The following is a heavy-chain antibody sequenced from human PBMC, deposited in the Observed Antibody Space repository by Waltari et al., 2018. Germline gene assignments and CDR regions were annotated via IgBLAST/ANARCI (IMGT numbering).Heavy chain of an antibody. Sequence: EVHLFESGGGLVKPGGSLCLSCAASPFTFCPSTMNWVRQAPGKGLEWVSSISSSSSYIYYADSVKGRFTISRDNAKNSLYLQMNSLRAEDTAVDYCATPPGYGPWGQGTLVTVSS. D-gene: IGHD5-12*01. CDR1: PFTFCPST. J-gene: IGHJ5*02. CDR2: ISSSSSYI. CDR3: ATPPGYGP. V-gene: IGHV3-21*01.